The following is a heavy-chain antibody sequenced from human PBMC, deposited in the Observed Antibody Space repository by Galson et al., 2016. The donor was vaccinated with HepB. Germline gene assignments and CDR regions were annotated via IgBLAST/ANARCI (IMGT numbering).Heavy chain of an antibody. J-gene: IGHJ3*02. Sequence: SVKVSCKASGYKFINFGITWVRQAPGQGLEWMGRISVFNGDANYAQKFQGRVTTTTDSSANTAYMELGRLTSDDTAVYYCARALPGNLRASDIWGQGTMVTISS. CDR1: GYKFINFG. CDR3: ARALPGNLRASDI. V-gene: IGHV1-18*01. D-gene: IGHD1-14*01. CDR2: ISVFNGDA.